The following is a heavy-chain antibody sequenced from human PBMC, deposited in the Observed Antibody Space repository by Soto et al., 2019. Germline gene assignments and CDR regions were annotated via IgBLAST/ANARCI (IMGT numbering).Heavy chain of an antibody. Sequence: PGGSLRLSCSASGFTFSSYAMHWVRQAPGKGLEYVSAISSNGGSTYYADSVKGRFTISRDNSKNTLYLQMSSLRAEDTAVYYCVKYPLPGDDSERYFQRCGQGTLVTFSS. CDR3: VKYPLPGDDSERYFQR. J-gene: IGHJ1*01. CDR1: GFTFSSYA. V-gene: IGHV3-64D*06. D-gene: IGHD3-22*01. CDR2: ISSNGGST.